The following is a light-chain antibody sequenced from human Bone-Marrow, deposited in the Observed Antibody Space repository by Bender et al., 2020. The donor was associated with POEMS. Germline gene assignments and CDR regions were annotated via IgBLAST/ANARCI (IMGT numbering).Light chain of an antibody. Sequence: SSELTQSPSMSTSPGQTARITCSGDDLSTQYTFWYQQKAGQAPVLVIYKDTERPSGIPDRFSGSTSGSIVTLTITGVQADDEADYYCQSADSTGRHVVFGGGTKLTVL. V-gene: IGLV3-25*03. CDR3: QSADSTGRHVV. J-gene: IGLJ2*01. CDR1: DLSTQY. CDR2: KDT.